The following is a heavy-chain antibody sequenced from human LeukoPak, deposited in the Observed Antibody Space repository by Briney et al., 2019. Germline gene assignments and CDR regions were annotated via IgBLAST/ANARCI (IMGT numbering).Heavy chain of an antibody. Sequence: GGSLSLSHAASGFIFSSHWMCWVRQAPGKGLEWVANIKHVGTEQYFVDSVKGRFTISRDNAKNSLFLQMNSLRAEDTAVYYCARSYSRLGFHFWGQGTLFTVSS. J-gene: IGHJ4*02. CDR1: GFIFSSHW. D-gene: IGHD6-13*01. CDR2: IKHVGTEQ. V-gene: IGHV3-7*04. CDR3: ARSYSRLGFHF.